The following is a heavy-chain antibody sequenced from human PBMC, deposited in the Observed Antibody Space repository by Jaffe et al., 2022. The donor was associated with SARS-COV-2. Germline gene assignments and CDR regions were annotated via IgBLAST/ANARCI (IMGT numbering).Heavy chain of an antibody. CDR3: ARVGRSRDSYGMDV. J-gene: IGHJ6*02. CDR1: GGSISSSSYY. V-gene: IGHV4-39*01. Sequence: QLQLQESGPGLVKPSETLSLTCTVSGGSISSSSYYWGWIRQPPGKGLEWIGYVYYSGSTYYNPSLKSRVTMSVDTSKKQFSLQLSSVTAADTAVYYCARVGRSRDSYGMDVWGQGTTVTVSS. CDR2: VYYSGST. D-gene: IGHD1-26*01.